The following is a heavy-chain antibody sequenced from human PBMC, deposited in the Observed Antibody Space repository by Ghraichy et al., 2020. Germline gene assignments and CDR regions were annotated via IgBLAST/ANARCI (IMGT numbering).Heavy chain of an antibody. V-gene: IGHV4-39*01. Sequence: SETLSLTCTVSGGSISSSSYYWGWIRQPPGKGLEWIGSIYYSGSTYYNPSLKSRVTISVDTSKNQFSLKLSSVTAADPAVDYGARWRYCSGGSCYLNWFDPWGQGTLVTVSS. D-gene: IGHD2-15*01. J-gene: IGHJ5*02. CDR3: ARWRYCSGGSCYLNWFDP. CDR1: GGSISSSSYY. CDR2: IYYSGST.